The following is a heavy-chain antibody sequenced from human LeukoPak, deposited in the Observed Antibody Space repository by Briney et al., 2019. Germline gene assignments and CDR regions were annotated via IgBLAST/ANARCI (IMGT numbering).Heavy chain of an antibody. Sequence: SETLSLTCAVSGYSISSGYSWGWIWQPPGKGLEWIGSFSHSGSTYYNPSLKSRVTISVDTSKNQFSLKLSSVTAADTAVYFCARGSRSPSYYYYYYMDVWGKGTTVTVSS. V-gene: IGHV4-38-2*01. D-gene: IGHD1-26*01. CDR2: FSHSGST. CDR1: GYSISSGYS. J-gene: IGHJ6*03. CDR3: ARGSRSPSYYYYYYMDV.